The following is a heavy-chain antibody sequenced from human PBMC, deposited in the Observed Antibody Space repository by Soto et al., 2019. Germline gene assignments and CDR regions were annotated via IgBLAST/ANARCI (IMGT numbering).Heavy chain of an antibody. CDR1: GGSVNTGDNY. V-gene: IGHV4-30-4*01. J-gene: IGHJ6*02. Sequence: HVQLHQSGPRLVKPSQTLSLECSVIGGSVNTGDNYWRWVRQSPGRGLEWIGYIYHTGNTCYNPPLENRVTMSVDASKNQFSLTLTSVTAADTAVYFCAREPLDGMDVWGQGTNVTVSS. CDR2: IYHTGNT. CDR3: AREPLDGMDV.